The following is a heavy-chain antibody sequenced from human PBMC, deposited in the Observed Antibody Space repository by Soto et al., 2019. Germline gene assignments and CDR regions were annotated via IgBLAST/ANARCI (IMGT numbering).Heavy chain of an antibody. J-gene: IGHJ6*02. Sequence: GGSLRLSCAASGFTFSTYAMNGVRQAPGKGLEYVSAISIGGDNTNHADSVNGRFTISRDNSKNTVYLQMSSLRPEDTAVYFCVKVLGKNYYHNGSEVWGQGTPVTVSS. CDR2: ISIGGDNT. CDR3: VKVLGKNYYHNGSEV. V-gene: IGHV3-64D*06. CDR1: GFTFSTYA.